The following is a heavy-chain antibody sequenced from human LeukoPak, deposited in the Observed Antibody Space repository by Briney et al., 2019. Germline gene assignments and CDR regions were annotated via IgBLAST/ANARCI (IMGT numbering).Heavy chain of an antibody. D-gene: IGHD2-2*02. CDR3: ASYCSSTSCYMGSGVY. V-gene: IGHV3-30*01. CDR1: GFTFSSYA. CDR2: ISYDGSNK. Sequence: GGSLRLSCAASGFTFSSYAMHWVRQAPGKGLEWVAVISYDGSNKYYADSVKGRFTISRDNSKNTLYLQMNSLRAEDTAVYYCASYCSSTSCYMGSGVYWGQGTLVTVSS. J-gene: IGHJ4*02.